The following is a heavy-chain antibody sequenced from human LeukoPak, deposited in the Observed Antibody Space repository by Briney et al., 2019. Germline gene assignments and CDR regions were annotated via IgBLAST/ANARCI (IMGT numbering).Heavy chain of an antibody. CDR2: INHSGST. J-gene: IGHJ3*02. CDR3: ARGGGYRVQLWLRRAQGAFDI. Sequence: PSETLSLTCAVYGGSFSGYYWSWIRQPPGKGLEWIGEINHSGSTNYNPSLKSRVTISVDTSKNQFSLKLSSVTAADTAVYYCARGGGYRVQLWLRRAQGAFDIWGQGTMVTVSS. D-gene: IGHD5-18*01. CDR1: GGSFSGYY. V-gene: IGHV4-34*01.